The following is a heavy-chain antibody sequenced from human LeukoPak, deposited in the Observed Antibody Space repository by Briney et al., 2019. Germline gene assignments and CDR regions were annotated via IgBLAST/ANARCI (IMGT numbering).Heavy chain of an antibody. CDR1: GGSFSGYY. CDR2: INHSGST. Sequence: PSETLSLTCAVYGGSFSGYYWSWIRQPPGKGLEWLGEINHSGSTNYNPSLKSRVTISVDTSKNQFSLKLSSVTAADTAVYYCARGPFFFDFWSCYYDFDYWGQGTLVTVSS. J-gene: IGHJ4*02. D-gene: IGHD3-3*01. CDR3: ARGPFFFDFWSCYYDFDY. V-gene: IGHV4-34*01.